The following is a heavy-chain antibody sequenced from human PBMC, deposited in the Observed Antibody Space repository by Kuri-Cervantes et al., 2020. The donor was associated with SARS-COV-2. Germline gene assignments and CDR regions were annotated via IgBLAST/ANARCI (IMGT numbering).Heavy chain of an antibody. CDR2: VNPNSGGT. Sequence: ASVKVSCKASGYTFTGYYMHWVRQAPGQGLEWMGWVNPNSGGTNYAQKFRGRVTMTRDTSISTAYMELSRLRSDDTAVYYCARVPYSPLRRDDYYYDSSVPWYYYYGMDVWGQGTTVTVSS. D-gene: IGHD3-22*01. J-gene: IGHJ6*02. CDR3: ARVPYSPLRRDDYYYDSSVPWYYYYGMDV. CDR1: GYTFTGYY. V-gene: IGHV1-2*02.